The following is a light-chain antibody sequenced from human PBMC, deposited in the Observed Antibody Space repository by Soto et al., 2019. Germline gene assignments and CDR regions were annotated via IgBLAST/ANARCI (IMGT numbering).Light chain of an antibody. J-gene: IGKJ5*01. CDR1: QSVSSY. CDR2: DAS. V-gene: IGKV3-11*01. Sequence: EIVLTQSPATLSLSPGERATLSCRASQSVSSYLAWYQQKPGQAPRLLIYDASNRANGIPARFSGSVSGTDFTFTTSSLEPDDFYFYSCQQRSIFGQGKRLEIK. CDR3: QQRSI.